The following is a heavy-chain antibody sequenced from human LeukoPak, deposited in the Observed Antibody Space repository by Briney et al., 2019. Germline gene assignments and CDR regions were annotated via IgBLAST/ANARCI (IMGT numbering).Heavy chain of an antibody. J-gene: IGHJ4*02. CDR3: ARGRTDYDSFG. Sequence: SETLSLTCTVSGGSISSGGYYWSWIRQHPGKGLEWIGYTYYSGSTYYNPSLKSRVTISVDTSKNQFSLKLSSVTAADTAVYYCARGRTDYDSFGWGQGTLVTVSS. V-gene: IGHV4-31*03. CDR1: GGSISSGGYY. CDR2: TYYSGST. D-gene: IGHD3-3*01.